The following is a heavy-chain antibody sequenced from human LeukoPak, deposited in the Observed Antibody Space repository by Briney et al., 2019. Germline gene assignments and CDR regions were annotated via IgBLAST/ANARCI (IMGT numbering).Heavy chain of an antibody. CDR2: ISSSSSYI. CDR1: GFTFSSYS. Sequence: GGSLSLSCAASGFTFSSYSMNWVRQAPGKGLEWVSSISSSSSYIYYADSVKGRFTISRDNAKNPLYLQLNSLTAEDTAVYYCAREPPGYYGSGSYYGMDVWGQGTTVTVSS. V-gene: IGHV3-21*01. J-gene: IGHJ6*02. D-gene: IGHD3-10*01. CDR3: AREPPGYYGSGSYYGMDV.